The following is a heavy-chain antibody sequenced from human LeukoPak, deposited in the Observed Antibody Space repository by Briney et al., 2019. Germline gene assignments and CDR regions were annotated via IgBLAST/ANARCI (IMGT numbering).Heavy chain of an antibody. CDR3: ARGPLLLWFGELLFNWFDP. CDR1: GGSISSGGYS. V-gene: IGHV4-30-2*01. J-gene: IGHJ5*02. Sequence: SETLSLTCAVSGGSISSGGYSWSWIRQPPGKGLEWIGYIYHSGSTYYNPSLKSRVTISVDRSKNQFSPKLSSVTAADTAVYYCARGPLLLWFGELLFNWFDPWGQGTLVTVSS. D-gene: IGHD3-10*01. CDR2: IYHSGST.